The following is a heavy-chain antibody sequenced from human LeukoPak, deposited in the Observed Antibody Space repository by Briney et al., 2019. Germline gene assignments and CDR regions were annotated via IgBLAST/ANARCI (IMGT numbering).Heavy chain of an antibody. CDR1: GDSISSYY. J-gene: IGHJ4*02. D-gene: IGHD6-6*01. Sequence: ASETLSLTCTVSGDSISSYYWSWIRQPPGKGLEWIGYIYYSGSTNYNPSLRSRVTISVDTSKNQFSLKLSSVTAADTAVYFCARLSRGSSAGFDYWGQGILVTVSS. V-gene: IGHV4-59*01. CDR3: ARLSRGSSAGFDY. CDR2: IYYSGST.